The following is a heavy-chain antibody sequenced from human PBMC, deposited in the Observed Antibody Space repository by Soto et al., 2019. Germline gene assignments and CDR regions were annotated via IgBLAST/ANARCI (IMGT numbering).Heavy chain of an antibody. CDR3: YGDSHYYYYGMDV. Sequence: PSETLSLTCAVSGGSFSGFSWSWIRQPPGKGLEGIGEINPSGSTNYNPALKSRVTISVDTSKNQFSLKLSSVTAADTAVYYGYGDSHYYYYGMDVWGQGTKVTVSS. V-gene: IGHV4-34*01. J-gene: IGHJ6*02. D-gene: IGHD4-17*01. CDR1: GGSFSGFS. CDR2: INPSGST.